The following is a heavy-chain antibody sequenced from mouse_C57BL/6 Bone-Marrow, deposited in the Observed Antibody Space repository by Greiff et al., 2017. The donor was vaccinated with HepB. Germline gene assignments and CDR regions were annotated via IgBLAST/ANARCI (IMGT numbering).Heavy chain of an antibody. CDR1: GYTFTSYW. CDR3: ARGETPTVVAFYYFDY. V-gene: IGHV1-53*01. J-gene: IGHJ2*01. CDR2: INPSNGGT. Sequence: QVQLQQPGTELVKPGASVKLSCKASGYTFTSYWMHWVKQRPGQGLEWIGNINPSNGGTNYNEKFKSKATLTVDKSSSTAYMQLSSLTSEDSAVYYCARGETPTVVAFYYFDYWGQGTTLTVSS. D-gene: IGHD1-1*01.